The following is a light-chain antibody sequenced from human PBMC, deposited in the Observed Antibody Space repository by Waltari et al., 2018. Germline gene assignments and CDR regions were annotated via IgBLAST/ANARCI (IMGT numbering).Light chain of an antibody. CDR1: QGISSY. Sequence: DIQMSQSPSSLSASVGDRVTITCRASQGISSYLPWYQQKPGKAPKLLIYYANTLASGVPSRFSGSGSGTEFTLTINSLQPEDFATYYCQQGNSYPRTFGQGTKVEIK. CDR2: YAN. J-gene: IGKJ1*01. V-gene: IGKV1-9*01. CDR3: QQGNSYPRT.